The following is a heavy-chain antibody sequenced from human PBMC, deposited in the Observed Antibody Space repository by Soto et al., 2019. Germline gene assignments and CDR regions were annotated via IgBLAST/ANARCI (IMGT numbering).Heavy chain of an antibody. V-gene: IGHV2-5*02. CDR3: SHIVVAGLGYYFDY. D-gene: IGHD6-19*01. CDR1: GFSLSTTRVA. J-gene: IGHJ4*02. CDR2: IYWDDDK. Sequence: SGPTLVNPTQTLTLTRTFSGFSLSTTRVAVGWIRQPPGKALEWLALIYWDDDKRYSPFLKSRLTITKDTSKNQVVLTMTNMDPVDTATYYCSHIVVAGLGYYFDYWGQGTLVTVSS.